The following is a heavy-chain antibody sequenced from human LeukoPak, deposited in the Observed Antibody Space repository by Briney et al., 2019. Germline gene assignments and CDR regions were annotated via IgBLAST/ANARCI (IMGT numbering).Heavy chain of an antibody. V-gene: IGHV1-46*01. CDR1: GYTFTSYY. CDR3: ATYSGAGYYYYYGMDV. D-gene: IGHD2-15*01. Sequence: GASVKVSCKASGYTFTSYYMHWVRRAPGQGLEWMGIINPSGGSTSYAQKFQGRVTMTRDTSTSTVYMELSSLRSEDTAVYYCATYSGAGYYYYYGMDVWGKGTTVTVSS. CDR2: INPSGGST. J-gene: IGHJ6*04.